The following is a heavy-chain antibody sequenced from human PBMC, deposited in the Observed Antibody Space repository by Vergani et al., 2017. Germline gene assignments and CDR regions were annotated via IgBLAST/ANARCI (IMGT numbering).Heavy chain of an antibody. D-gene: IGHD1-1*01. V-gene: IGHV3-30*18. Sequence: QVQLVESGGGVVQPGRSLRLSCAASGFTFSSYGMHWVRQAPGKGLEWVAVISYDGSNKYYADSVKGRFTISRDNSKNTLYLQMNSLRAEDTAVYYCAKDRREDWNDACDSWGQGTLVTVSS. J-gene: IGHJ5*01. CDR1: GFTFSSYG. CDR2: ISYDGSNK. CDR3: AKDRREDWNDACDS.